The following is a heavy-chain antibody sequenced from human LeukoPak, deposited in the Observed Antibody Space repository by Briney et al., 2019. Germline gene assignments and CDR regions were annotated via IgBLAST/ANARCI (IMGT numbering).Heavy chain of an antibody. D-gene: IGHD6-19*01. CDR3: ARDFGTTGWHTFDY. Sequence: SQTLSLTCVVSGDSVSSKNGAWDWIRQSPSRGLEWLGRTYYRSKWCNDYAESMEGRMTISQDTSKNQYSLHLNSMTPDDTAVYYCARDFGTTGWHTFDYWGQGTLVTVSS. J-gene: IGHJ4*02. CDR2: TYYRSKWCN. V-gene: IGHV6-1*01. CDR1: GDSVSSKNGA.